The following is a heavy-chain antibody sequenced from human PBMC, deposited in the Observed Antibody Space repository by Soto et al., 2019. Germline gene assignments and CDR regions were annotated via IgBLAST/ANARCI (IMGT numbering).Heavy chain of an antibody. CDR3: ARRLYYDSSGFEGGGMDV. D-gene: IGHD3-22*01. CDR2: IYYSGST. Sequence: QLQLQESGPGLVKPSETLSLTCTVSGGSISSSSYYWGWIRQPPGKGLEWIGSIYYSGSTYYNPSLKSRVTISGEPSKNQFSLKLSSVTAADTAVYYCARRLYYDSSGFEGGGMDVWGQGTTVTVSS. J-gene: IGHJ6*02. CDR1: GGSISSSSYY. V-gene: IGHV4-39*01.